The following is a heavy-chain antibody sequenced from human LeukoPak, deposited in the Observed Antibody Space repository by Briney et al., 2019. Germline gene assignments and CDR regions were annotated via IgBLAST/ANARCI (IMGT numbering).Heavy chain of an antibody. CDR2: IYTSGTT. CDR3: ARDSAYSGGYAPDAFDI. D-gene: IGHD1-26*01. CDR1: GGSISSYY. Sequence: PSETLSLTCTVSGGSISSYYWSWIRQPAGKGLDWIGRIYTSGTTNYNPSLRSRVTLSVDTSKNQFSLKLSSVTAADTAVYYCARDSAYSGGYAPDAFDIWGPGTMVTVSS. J-gene: IGHJ3*02. V-gene: IGHV4-4*07.